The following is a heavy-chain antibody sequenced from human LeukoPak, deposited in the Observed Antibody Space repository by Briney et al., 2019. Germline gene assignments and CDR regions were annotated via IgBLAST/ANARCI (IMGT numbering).Heavy chain of an antibody. CDR3: ATWAMGELSSDAFDI. CDR1: GYTFTSYA. Sequence: ASVKVSCKASGYTFTSYAMNWVRQAPGRGLEWMGWINTNTGNPTYAQGFTGRFVFSLDTSVSTAYLQISSLKAEDTAVYYCATWAMGELSSDAFDIWGQGTMVTVSS. J-gene: IGHJ3*02. CDR2: INTNTGNP. V-gene: IGHV7-4-1*02. D-gene: IGHD3-16*02.